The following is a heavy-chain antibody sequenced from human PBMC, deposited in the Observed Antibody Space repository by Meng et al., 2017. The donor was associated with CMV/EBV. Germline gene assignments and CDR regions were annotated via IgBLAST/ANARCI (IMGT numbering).Heavy chain of an antibody. Sequence: LSLTCAASGFTFSSYAMSWVRQAPGKGLEWVSVISGSGGSTYYADSVKGRFTISRDNSKNTRYLQMNSLRAEDTAVYYCAKDETYYYDSSGYFGLWFDPWGQGTLVTVSS. CDR1: GFTFSSYA. D-gene: IGHD3-22*01. J-gene: IGHJ5*02. V-gene: IGHV3-23*01. CDR3: AKDETYYYDSSGYFGLWFDP. CDR2: ISGSGGST.